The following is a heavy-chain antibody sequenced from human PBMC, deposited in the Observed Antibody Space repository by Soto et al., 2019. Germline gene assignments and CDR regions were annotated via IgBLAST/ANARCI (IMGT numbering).Heavy chain of an antibody. CDR1: GGSISSSGDY. V-gene: IGHV4-39*01. D-gene: IGHD6-25*01. J-gene: IGHJ4*02. CDR3: ANFWSSGRGLPFDF. Sequence: SETLSLTCSVSGGSISSSGDYWGWIRQPPGKGLEWIGSIYYSGSTYYNPSLKSRVTISVDTSENQFSLRLSSVTAADTAVYYCANFWSSGRGLPFDFWGQGTLVTVSS. CDR2: IYYSGST.